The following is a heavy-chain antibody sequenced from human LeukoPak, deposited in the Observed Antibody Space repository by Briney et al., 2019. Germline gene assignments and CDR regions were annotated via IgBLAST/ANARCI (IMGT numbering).Heavy chain of an antibody. V-gene: IGHV3-30-3*01. D-gene: IGHD6-19*01. Sequence: GRSLRLSCAASGFTFSSYAMHWVRQAPGKGLEWVAVISYDGSNKYYADSVKGRFTISRDNSKNTLYLQMNSLRAEDTAVYYCARFTSGWYGGSYYFDYWGQGTLVTVSS. CDR2: ISYDGSNK. J-gene: IGHJ4*02. CDR1: GFTFSSYA. CDR3: ARFTSGWYGGSYYFDY.